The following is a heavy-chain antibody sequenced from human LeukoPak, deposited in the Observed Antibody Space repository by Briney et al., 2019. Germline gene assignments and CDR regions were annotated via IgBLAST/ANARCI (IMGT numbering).Heavy chain of an antibody. D-gene: IGHD3-3*01. Sequence: PGGSLRLSCAASGFTFTTYWMSWVRQAPGKGLEWVANIKQDGSEKYYADSVKGRFTISRYNAKDSLFLQMNSLRAEDTAVYYCAREYVVWRGDFDYWGQGTLVTVSS. V-gene: IGHV3-7*01. J-gene: IGHJ4*02. CDR2: IKQDGSEK. CDR1: GFTFTTYW. CDR3: AREYVVWRGDFDY.